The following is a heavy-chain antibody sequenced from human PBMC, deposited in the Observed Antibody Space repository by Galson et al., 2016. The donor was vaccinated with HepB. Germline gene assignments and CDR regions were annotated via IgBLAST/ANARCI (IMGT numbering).Heavy chain of an antibody. D-gene: IGHD6-19*01. CDR2: ITGSGGST. J-gene: IGHJ3*02. CDR1: GFTFSSYG. CDR3: AKPHIAVAGHGGLAFNM. Sequence: SLRLSCAASGFTFSSYGMSWVRQAPGKGLEGVSGITGSGGSTYYADSVKGRFTISRDNSKNTLYREMNRLRAEDTAVYYCAKPHIAVAGHGGLAFNMWGQGTMGTFPS. V-gene: IGHV3-23*01.